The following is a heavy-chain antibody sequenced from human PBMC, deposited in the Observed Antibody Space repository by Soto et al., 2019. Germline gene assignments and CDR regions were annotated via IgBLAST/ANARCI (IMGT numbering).Heavy chain of an antibody. Sequence: LRLSCAASGFTFSSYGMHWVRQAPGKGLEWVAVISYDGSNKYYADSVKGRFTISRDNSKNTLYLQMNSLRAEDTAVYYCAKGLGYCSGGSCDSGFDYWGQGTLVTVPS. CDR3: AKGLGYCSGGSCDSGFDY. CDR1: GFTFSSYG. J-gene: IGHJ4*02. D-gene: IGHD2-15*01. CDR2: ISYDGSNK. V-gene: IGHV3-30*18.